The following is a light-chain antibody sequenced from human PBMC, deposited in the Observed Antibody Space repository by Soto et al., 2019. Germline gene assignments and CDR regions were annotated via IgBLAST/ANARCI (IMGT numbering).Light chain of an antibody. CDR3: SSYTSSSTYV. Sequence: QSALTQPASVSGSAGQSITISCTGTSSDVGGYNYVSWSQQHPGKAPKLMIYDVTNRPSGVSNRFSGSKSGNTASLTISGIQAEDEADYYCSSYTSSSTYVFGTGTKVTVL. CDR1: SSDVGGYNY. CDR2: DVT. V-gene: IGLV2-14*01. J-gene: IGLJ1*01.